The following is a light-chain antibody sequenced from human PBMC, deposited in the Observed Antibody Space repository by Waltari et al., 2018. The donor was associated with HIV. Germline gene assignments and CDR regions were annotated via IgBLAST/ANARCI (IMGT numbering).Light chain of an antibody. CDR3: CSYAGSSIL. J-gene: IGLJ2*01. CDR1: SSDIGSYNL. V-gene: IGLV2-23*02. CDR2: DVT. Sequence: QSALTQPASVSGSPGQSITISCTGTSSDIGSYNLVSWYQQHPGKAPKLMIYDVTKRPSGVSNRFSGCQSGNTASLTISGLQAEDEADYYCCSYAGSSILFGGGTKLTVL.